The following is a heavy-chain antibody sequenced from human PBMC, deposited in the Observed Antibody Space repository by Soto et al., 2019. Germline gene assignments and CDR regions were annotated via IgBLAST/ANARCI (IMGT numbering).Heavy chain of an antibody. CDR3: ARGRGDTRGGY. Sequence: EVQLVESGGGLVQPGGSQRLSCAASGFTFSSYWMHWVRQAPGKGLVWVSRINSDGSSTTYADSVKGRFTISRDNAKNTLCLKMNSLRAEDTAVYYCARGRGDTRGGYWGQGTLVTVSS. CDR1: GFTFSSYW. V-gene: IGHV3-74*01. J-gene: IGHJ4*02. D-gene: IGHD3-10*01. CDR2: INSDGSST.